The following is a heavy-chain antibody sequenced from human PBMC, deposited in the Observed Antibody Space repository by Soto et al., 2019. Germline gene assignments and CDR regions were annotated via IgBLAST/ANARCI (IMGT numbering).Heavy chain of an antibody. CDR1: GGSISSYY. J-gene: IGHJ6*02. CDR2: IYYSGST. CDR3: ARALAYCGGDCYSQDYYYYYGMDV. V-gene: IGHV4-59*01. Sequence: ETLSLTCTVSGGSISSYYWSWIRQPPGKGLEWIGYIYYSGSTNYNPSLKSRVTISVDTSKNQFSLKLSSVTAADTAVYYCARALAYCGGDCYSQDYYYYYGMDVWGQGTTVTVSS. D-gene: IGHD2-21*02.